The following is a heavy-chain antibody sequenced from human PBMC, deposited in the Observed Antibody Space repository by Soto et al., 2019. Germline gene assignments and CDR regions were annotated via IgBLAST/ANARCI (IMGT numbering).Heavy chain of an antibody. D-gene: IGHD2-2*01. CDR3: ASSGYCSSTSCYEGWYYFDY. V-gene: IGHV4-31*03. J-gene: IGHJ4*02. Sequence: SATLSLTCTVSGGSISSGGYYWSWIRQHPGKGLEWIGYIYYSGSTYYNPSLKSRVTISVDTSKNQFSLKLSSVTAAGTAVYYCASSGYCSSTSCYEGWYYFDYWGQGTLVTVSS. CDR1: GGSISSGGYY. CDR2: IYYSGST.